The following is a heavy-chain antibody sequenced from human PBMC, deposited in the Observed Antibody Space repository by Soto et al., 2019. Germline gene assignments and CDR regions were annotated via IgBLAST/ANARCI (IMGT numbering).Heavy chain of an antibody. Sequence: GGSLRLSCAASGFTFSSYWMSWVRQAPGKGLEWVANIKQDGSEKYYVDSVKGRFTISRDNAKNSLYLQMNSLRAEDTAVYYCARSSTGTNNYYYYYYMDVWGKGTTVTVSS. CDR2: IKQDGSEK. D-gene: IGHD1-1*01. CDR1: GFTFSSYW. CDR3: ARSSTGTNNYYYYYYMDV. J-gene: IGHJ6*03. V-gene: IGHV3-7*01.